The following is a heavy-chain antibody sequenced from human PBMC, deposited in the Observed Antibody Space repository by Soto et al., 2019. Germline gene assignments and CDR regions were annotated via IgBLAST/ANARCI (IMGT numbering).Heavy chain of an antibody. Sequence: EVQLVETGGGLIQPGGSLRLSCAASGFSVRTNYMSWVRQAPGKGLDWVSVFESGGSIYYADSVKGRFIISRDYAKNTVDLQMNGLRVEDTAVYYCARAGVTPHFFDYWGQGTLVTVSS. CDR3: ARAGVTPHFFDY. V-gene: IGHV3-53*02. CDR2: FESGGSI. CDR1: GFSVRTNY. J-gene: IGHJ4*02. D-gene: IGHD3-3*02.